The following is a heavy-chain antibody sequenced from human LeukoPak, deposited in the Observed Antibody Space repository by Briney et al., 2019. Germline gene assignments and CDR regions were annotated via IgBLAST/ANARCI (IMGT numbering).Heavy chain of an antibody. D-gene: IGHD3-16*01. CDR3: ARRFYGGTGYWFDP. CDR2: IYPSDSET. J-gene: IGHJ5*02. V-gene: IGHV5-51*01. Sequence: GESLKISCKGSGYRFSTYWIGWVRQMPGKGLEWMGIIYPSDSETRYSPSFQGQVIISADKSISTAYLQWSSLKASDTAMYYCARRFYGGTGYWFDPWGQGTLVTVSS. CDR1: GYRFSTYW.